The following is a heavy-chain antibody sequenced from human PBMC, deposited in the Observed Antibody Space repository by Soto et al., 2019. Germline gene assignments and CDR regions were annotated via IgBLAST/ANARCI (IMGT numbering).Heavy chain of an antibody. D-gene: IGHD2-15*01. V-gene: IGHV3-49*03. CDR3: TRRGYCSGGSCYSVFAFDI. CDR1: GFTFGDYA. CDR2: IRSKAYGGTT. J-gene: IGHJ3*02. Sequence: GGSLRLSCTASGFTFGDYAMSWFRQAPGKGLEWVGFIRSKAYGGTTEYAASVKGRFTISRDDSKSIAYLQMNSLKTEDTAVYYCTRRGYCSGGSCYSVFAFDIWGQGTMVTVSS.